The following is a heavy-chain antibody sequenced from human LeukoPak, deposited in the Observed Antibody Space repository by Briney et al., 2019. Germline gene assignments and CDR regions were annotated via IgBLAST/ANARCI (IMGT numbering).Heavy chain of an antibody. V-gene: IGHV4-59*01. CDR2: IYYSGST. Sequence: KPSETLSLTCAVYGGSFSGYYWSWIRQPPGKGLEWIGYIYYSGSTNFNPSLKSRVTISVDTSKNQFSLKLSSVTAADTAVYYCARVPPVADLYFDYWGQGTLVTVSS. D-gene: IGHD6-19*01. J-gene: IGHJ4*02. CDR3: ARVPPVADLYFDY. CDR1: GGSFSGYY.